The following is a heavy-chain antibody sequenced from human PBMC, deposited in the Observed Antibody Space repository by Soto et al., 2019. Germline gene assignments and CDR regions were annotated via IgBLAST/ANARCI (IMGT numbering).Heavy chain of an antibody. Sequence: EASVKVSCKASGYTFTSYDINWVRQATGQGLEWMGWMNPNSGNTGYAQKFQGRVTMTRNTSISTAYMELSSLRSEDTAVYYCASASHRYSSGWYRFSYYYYMDVWGKRTTVTVSS. CDR1: GYTFTSYD. CDR2: MNPNSGNT. D-gene: IGHD6-19*01. V-gene: IGHV1-8*01. CDR3: ASASHRYSSGWYRFSYYYYMDV. J-gene: IGHJ6*03.